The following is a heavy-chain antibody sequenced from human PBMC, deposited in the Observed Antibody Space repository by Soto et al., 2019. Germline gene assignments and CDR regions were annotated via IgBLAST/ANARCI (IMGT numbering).Heavy chain of an antibody. CDR1: GFTFSGSA. CDR3: LPGIMVAGPDY. J-gene: IGHJ4*02. D-gene: IGHD6-19*01. Sequence: GGSLRLSCAASGFTFSGSAMHWVRQASGKGLEWVGRIRSKANDYATAYSGSVKGRFIISRDDSKNTAYLQMNSLRTEDTAVYYCLPGIMVAGPDYWGQGTQVTVSS. V-gene: IGHV3-73*01. CDR2: IRSKANDYAT.